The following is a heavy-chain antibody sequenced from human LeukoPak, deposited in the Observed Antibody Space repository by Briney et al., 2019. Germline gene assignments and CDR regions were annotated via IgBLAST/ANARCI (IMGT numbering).Heavy chain of an antibody. CDR3: ARSRRVPAAMDY. CDR2: TNPNSGNT. CDR1: GGTFSSYA. J-gene: IGHJ4*02. V-gene: IGHV1-8*02. D-gene: IGHD2-2*01. Sequence: ASVKVSCKASGGTFSSYAINWVRQATGQGLEWMGWTNPNSGNTGYAQKFQGRVTMTRNTSISTAYMELSSLRSEDTAVYYCARSRRVPAAMDYWGQGTLVTVSS.